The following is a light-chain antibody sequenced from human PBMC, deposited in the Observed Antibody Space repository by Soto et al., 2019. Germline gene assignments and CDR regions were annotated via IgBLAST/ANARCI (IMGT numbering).Light chain of an antibody. J-gene: IGLJ1*01. V-gene: IGLV1-40*01. CDR3: QSYDSSLDGFYV. Sequence: QSVLSQPPSVSGAPGQRVTISCTGTSSNIGGGYDVHWYQQLPGTAPKLLISGNNNHPSGVADRFSGSRSGASASLAITGLQAEDEADYFCQSYDSSLDGFYVFGTGTKVTVL. CDR1: SSNIGGGYD. CDR2: GNN.